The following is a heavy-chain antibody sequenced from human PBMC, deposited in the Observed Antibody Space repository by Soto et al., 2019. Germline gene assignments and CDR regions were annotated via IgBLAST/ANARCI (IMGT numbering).Heavy chain of an antibody. CDR2: IYWDDDK. D-gene: IGHD6-13*01. V-gene: IGHV2-5*02. J-gene: IGHJ5*02. CDR3: AHLAAAGRGGWFDP. Sequence: QITLKESGPTLVKPTQTLTLTCTFSGFSLSTSGVGVGWIRQPPGKALEWLALIYWDDDKRYSPSLKSRLTITKDTPKNQVVLTMTNMDPVDTATYYCAHLAAAGRGGWFDPWGQGTLVTVSS. CDR1: GFSLSTSGVG.